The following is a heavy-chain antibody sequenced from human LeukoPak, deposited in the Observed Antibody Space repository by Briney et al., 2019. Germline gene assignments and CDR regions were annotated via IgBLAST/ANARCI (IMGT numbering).Heavy chain of an antibody. J-gene: IGHJ4*02. CDR3: ARGAYGSGSYYKPVVYFDY. CDR1: GFTFNSYS. V-gene: IGHV3-21*01. D-gene: IGHD3-10*01. Sequence: PGGSLRLSCAASGFTFNSYSMNWVRQAPGKGLEWVSSISSSSSYIYYADSVKGRFTISRDNAKDSLYLQMNSLRAEDTAVYYCARGAYGSGSYYKPVVYFDYWGQGTLVTVSS. CDR2: ISSSSSYI.